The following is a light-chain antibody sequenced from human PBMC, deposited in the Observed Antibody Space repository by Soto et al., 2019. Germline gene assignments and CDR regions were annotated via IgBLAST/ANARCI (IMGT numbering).Light chain of an antibody. V-gene: IGLV2-11*01. CDR1: NSDVGTFYF. J-gene: IGLJ1*01. CDR2: DVT. Sequence: QSVLTQPRSVSGSPGQSVTISCTVTNSDVGTFYFVSWYQQYPDKGPKLIIYDVTERPSGVPDRFSGSKSGNTASLTISGLQAEDEADYYCCSYAGSYTYVFGSGTKVTLL. CDR3: CSYAGSYTYV.